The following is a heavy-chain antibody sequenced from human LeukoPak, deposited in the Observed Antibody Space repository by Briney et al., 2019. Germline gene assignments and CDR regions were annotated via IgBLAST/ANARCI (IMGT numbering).Heavy chain of an antibody. CDR2: INPSGGST. CDR1: GYTFTSYY. J-gene: IGHJ4*02. D-gene: IGHD2-21*02. CDR3: ARGRVTAIFDY. V-gene: IGHV1-46*01. Sequence: ASVKVSCKASGYTFTSYYMHWVRQAPGQGREWMGIINPSGGSTSYAQKFQGRVTMTRDMSTSTVYMELSSLRSEDTAVYYCARGRVTAIFDYWGQGTLVTVPS.